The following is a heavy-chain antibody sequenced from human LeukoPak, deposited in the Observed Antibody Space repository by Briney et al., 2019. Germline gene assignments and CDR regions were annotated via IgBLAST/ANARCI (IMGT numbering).Heavy chain of an antibody. J-gene: IGHJ4*02. CDR2: IYYSGST. V-gene: IGHV4-59*01. CDR1: GGSISSYY. CDR3: ARVPDNYGYHIDY. D-gene: IGHD5-18*01. Sequence: SETLSLTCTVSGGSISSYYWSWIRQPPGKGLEWVGYIYYSGSTNYNPSLKSRVTISVDTSKNQFSLKLSSVTAADTAVYYCARVPDNYGYHIDYWGQGTLVTVSS.